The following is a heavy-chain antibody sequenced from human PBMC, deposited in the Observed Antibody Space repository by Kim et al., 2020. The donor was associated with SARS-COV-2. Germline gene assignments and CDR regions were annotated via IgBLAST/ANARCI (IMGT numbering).Heavy chain of an antibody. CDR3: AREARGLWFGELLRSYYYYGMDV. V-gene: IGHV3-7*03. J-gene: IGHJ6*02. CDR1: GFTFSSYW. D-gene: IGHD3-10*01. Sequence: GGSLRLSCAASGFTFSSYWMSWVRQAPGKGLEWVANIKQDGSEKYYVDSVKGRFTISRDNAKNSLYLQMNSLRAEDTAVYYCAREARGLWFGELLRSYYYYGMDVWGQGTTVTVSS. CDR2: IKQDGSEK.